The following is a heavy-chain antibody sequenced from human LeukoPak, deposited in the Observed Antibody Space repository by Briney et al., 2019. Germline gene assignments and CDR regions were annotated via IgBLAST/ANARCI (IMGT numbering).Heavy chain of an antibody. CDR3: ASPRYDIVAGYCFDY. Sequence: SETLSLTCTVSGGSISSSNYYWGWIRQPPGKGLEWLGSIYYSGSTYYNPSLQSRVTISVDTSENQFSLKLSSVTAADTAVYYCASPRYDIVAGYCFDYWGQGTLVTVSS. J-gene: IGHJ4*02. CDR1: GGSISSSNYY. CDR2: IYYSGST. D-gene: IGHD3-9*01. V-gene: IGHV4-39*07.